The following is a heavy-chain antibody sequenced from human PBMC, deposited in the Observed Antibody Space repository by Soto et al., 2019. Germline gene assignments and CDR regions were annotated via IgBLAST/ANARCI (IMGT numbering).Heavy chain of an antibody. D-gene: IGHD2-15*01. CDR1: GYTFTSYD. Sequence: ASVKVSCKASGYTFTSYDINWVRQATGQGLEWMGWMNPNSGNTGYAQKFQGRVTMTRNTSISTAYTELSSLRSEDTAVYYCARGQIYCSGGSCYGVYGFDYWGQGTLVTVSS. J-gene: IGHJ4*02. V-gene: IGHV1-8*01. CDR2: MNPNSGNT. CDR3: ARGQIYCSGGSCYGVYGFDY.